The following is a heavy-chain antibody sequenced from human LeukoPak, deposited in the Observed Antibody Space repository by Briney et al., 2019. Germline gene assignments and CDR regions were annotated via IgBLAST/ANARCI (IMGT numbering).Heavy chain of an antibody. J-gene: IGHJ4*02. CDR3: ARDLTHRRNYDNSGYQIVPAF. D-gene: IGHD3-22*01. Sequence: ASVKVSCKAFGYTFTSNYMHWVRQAPGQGPGWMGVISPSGGSTTYAQKFQGRVTLTRDMSTSKDYLELSSLRSEDTAVYYCARDLTHRRNYDNSGYQIVPAFWGQGTLVTVSS. CDR2: ISPSGGST. CDR1: GYTFTSNY. V-gene: IGHV1-46*01.